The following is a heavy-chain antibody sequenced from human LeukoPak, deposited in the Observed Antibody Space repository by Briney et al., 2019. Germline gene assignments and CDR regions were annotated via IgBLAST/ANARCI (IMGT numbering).Heavy chain of an antibody. J-gene: IGHJ4*02. CDR1: GFTFSSHG. CDR3: ARTGGRDGYGFDY. Sequence: GGSLRLSCAASGFTFSSHGMHWVRQTPGKGLEWAAAVRYDGSNKYYADSVKGRLTISRDNSKNTLYLQMNSLRAEDTAVYYCARTGGRDGYGFDYWGQGTLVTVSP. D-gene: IGHD5-24*01. CDR2: VRYDGSNK. V-gene: IGHV3-33*01.